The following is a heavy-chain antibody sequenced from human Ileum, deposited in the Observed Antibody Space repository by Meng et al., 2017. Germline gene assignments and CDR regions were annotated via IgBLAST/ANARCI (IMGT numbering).Heavy chain of an antibody. CDR1: GDSISSYTYY. Sequence: QLQLQESGPGLVKPSETLSPTCTVSGDSISSYTYYWCWIRQPPGKGLEWIGEIHHSGSTNYNPSLKSRVTMSIDTSKIQFSLELSSVTAADAAVYYCARYGGSGSYWHFDPWGRGTLVTVSS. V-gene: IGHV4-39*07. CDR3: ARYGGSGSYWHFDP. CDR2: IHHSGST. D-gene: IGHD3-10*01. J-gene: IGHJ2*01.